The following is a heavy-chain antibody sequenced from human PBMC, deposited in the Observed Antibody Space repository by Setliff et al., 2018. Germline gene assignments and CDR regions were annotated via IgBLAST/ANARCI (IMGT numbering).Heavy chain of an antibody. CDR2: INTSGST. CDR3: ARDVGGEGYFDS. V-gene: IGHV4-4*07. J-gene: IGHJ4*02. CDR1: GGSISYNY. Sequence: SETLSLTCTVSGGSISYNYWSWIRQPAGKGLQWIGRINTSGSTKYNPSLKSRVTMSVDTSKNQFSLKLSAVTATDTAVYYCARDVGGEGYFDSWGQGTLVTVS. D-gene: IGHD3-10*01.